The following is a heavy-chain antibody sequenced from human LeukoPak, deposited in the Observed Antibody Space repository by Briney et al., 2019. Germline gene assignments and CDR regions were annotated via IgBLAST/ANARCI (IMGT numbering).Heavy chain of an antibody. CDR1: GFTFNTYA. Sequence: GGSLRLSCAASGFTFNTYAMNWVRQAPGKGLEWVSGISGNGDSTYYADSVKGRFTISRDNTKNTLYLQMNSLRAEDTAVYYCARGRQVIVSAGYYFDYWGQGALVTVSS. CDR2: ISGNGDST. V-gene: IGHV3-23*01. CDR3: ARGRQVIVSAGYYFDY. D-gene: IGHD5/OR15-5a*01. J-gene: IGHJ4*02.